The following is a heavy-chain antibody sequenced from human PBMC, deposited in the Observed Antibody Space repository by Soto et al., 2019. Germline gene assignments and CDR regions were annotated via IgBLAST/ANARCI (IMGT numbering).Heavy chain of an antibody. D-gene: IGHD2-2*01. CDR3: ARSQGSSTSLEIYYYYYYGMDV. CDR1: GGTFGSYA. Sequence: QVQLVQSGAEVKKPGSSVKVSCKASGGTFGSYAISWVRQAPGQVLDWMGGILPIPSTANYSKKFQCIVTITADEYTSTASMQLSSLRSEDTAVYYCARSQGSSTSLEIYYYYYYGMDVWGQGTTVTVSS. J-gene: IGHJ6*02. CDR2: ILPIPSTA. V-gene: IGHV1-69*01.